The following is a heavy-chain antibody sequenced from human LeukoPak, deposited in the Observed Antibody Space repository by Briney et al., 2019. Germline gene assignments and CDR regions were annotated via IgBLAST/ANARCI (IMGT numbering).Heavy chain of an antibody. D-gene: IGHD6-19*01. CDR2: ISGSGGST. J-gene: IGHJ4*02. CDR1: GGSFSDDY. Sequence: ETLSLTCAVYGGSFSDDYWSWVRQAPGKGLEWVSAISGSGGSTYYADSVKGRFTISRDNSKNTLYLQMNSPRAEDTAVYYCAKSHSGYSSGWYNYWGQGTLVTVSS. CDR3: AKSHSGYSSGWYNY. V-gene: IGHV3-23*01.